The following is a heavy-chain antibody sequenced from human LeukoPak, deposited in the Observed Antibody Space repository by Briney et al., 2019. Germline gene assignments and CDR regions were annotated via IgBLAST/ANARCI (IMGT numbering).Heavy chain of an antibody. J-gene: IGHJ4*02. V-gene: IGHV3-33*01. D-gene: IGHD3-10*01. CDR1: GFTFSTHG. CDR3: ARDGVYYLDY. Sequence: PGGSLRLSCAASGFTFSTHGMHRVRQAPGKGLEWVAIIWYDGSNKYYADSVEGRFTISRDNSKNTLYLQMNSLRAEDTALYYCARDGVYYLDYWGRGTLVTVSS. CDR2: IWYDGSNK.